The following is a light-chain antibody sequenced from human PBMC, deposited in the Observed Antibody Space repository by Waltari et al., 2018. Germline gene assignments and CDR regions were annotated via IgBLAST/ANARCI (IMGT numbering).Light chain of an antibody. Sequence: ELVLTQSPPTLHLPPRDRANLSCRASQSVSSYLAWYHQKPGQAPRLLIYDASNRATGIPARFSGSGSGTDFTLTISSLEPEDFAVYYCQQRSNWPITFGQGTRLEIK. CDR1: QSVSSY. CDR2: DAS. CDR3: QQRSNWPIT. V-gene: IGKV3-11*01. J-gene: IGKJ5*01.